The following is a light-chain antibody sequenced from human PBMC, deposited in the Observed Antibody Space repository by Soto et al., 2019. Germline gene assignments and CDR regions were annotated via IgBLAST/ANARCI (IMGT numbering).Light chain of an antibody. Sequence: DIQMTQSPSTLSASVGDRVTITFRASQSINSWLAWYQQKPGKAPKLLIYKASSLESGVPSRFSGSGSGTEFTLTISSLQPDDFATYYCQQYNSYSETFGQGTKVDIK. CDR1: QSINSW. CDR3: QQYNSYSET. V-gene: IGKV1-5*03. CDR2: KAS. J-gene: IGKJ1*01.